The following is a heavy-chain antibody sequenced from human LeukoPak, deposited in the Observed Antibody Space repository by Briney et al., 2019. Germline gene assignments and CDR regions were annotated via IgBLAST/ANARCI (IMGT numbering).Heavy chain of an antibody. CDR2: ISSSSSTI. CDR1: GFTFSSYS. Sequence: GRSLRLSCAASGFTFSSYSMNWVRQAPGKGLEWVSYISSSSSTIYYADSVKGRFTISRDNAKNSLYLQMNSLRDEDTAVYYCARGKSGYPDAFDIWGQGTMVTVSS. CDR3: ARGKSGYPDAFDI. J-gene: IGHJ3*02. D-gene: IGHD3-3*01. V-gene: IGHV3-48*02.